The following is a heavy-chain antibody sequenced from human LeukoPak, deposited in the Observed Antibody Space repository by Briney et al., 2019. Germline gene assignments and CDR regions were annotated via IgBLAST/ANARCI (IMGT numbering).Heavy chain of an antibody. CDR3: ARSSGARGDV. V-gene: IGHV4-31*03. CDR2: IYYRGGT. J-gene: IGHJ4*02. Sequence: TLSLTCTVSGGYISSGGYYWSWIRQHPGKGLEWIGYIYYRGGTYYNPSLKSRVSISVDTSKNQFSLNLSSVTAADTAVYYCARSSGARGDVWGQGTLVTVSS. D-gene: IGHD2-15*01. CDR1: GGYISSGGYY.